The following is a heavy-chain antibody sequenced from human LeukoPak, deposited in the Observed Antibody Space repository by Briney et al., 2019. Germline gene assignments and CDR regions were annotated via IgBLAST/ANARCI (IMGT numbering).Heavy chain of an antibody. V-gene: IGHV4-34*01. CDR3: ARDSAQEGLDY. D-gene: IGHD6-13*01. Sequence: PSETLSLTCAVYSGSFSGFYWTWIRQPPGKGLEWIGQINHSRSTHYNPSLKSRVTISVDTSKNQFSLKLSSVTAADTAVYYCARDSAQEGLDYWGQGTLVTVSS. CDR1: SGSFSGFY. CDR2: INHSRST. J-gene: IGHJ4*02.